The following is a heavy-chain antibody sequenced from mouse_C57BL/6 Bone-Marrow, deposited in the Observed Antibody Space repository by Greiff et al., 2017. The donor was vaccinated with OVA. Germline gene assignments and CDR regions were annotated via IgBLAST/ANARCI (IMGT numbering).Heavy chain of an antibody. V-gene: IGHV1-80*01. CDR1: GYAFSSYW. Sequence: QVQLQQSGAELVKPGASVKISCKASGYAFSSYWMNWVKQRPGKGLEWIGQIYPGDGDTNYNGKFKGKATLTADKSSSTAYMQLSSLTSGDSAVYFCARFSDYYGRGYYFDYWGQGTTLTVSS. CDR3: ARFSDYYGRGYYFDY. CDR2: IYPGDGDT. J-gene: IGHJ2*01. D-gene: IGHD1-1*01.